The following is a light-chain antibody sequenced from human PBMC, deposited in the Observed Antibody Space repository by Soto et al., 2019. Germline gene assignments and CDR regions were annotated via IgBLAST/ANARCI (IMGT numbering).Light chain of an antibody. Sequence: DIVLTQSPGTLSSSPGDGVTLSCRASQSVSSRYFAWYQKKPGQAPRLLIYATSTRATGIPDRFSGSGSGTDITLTISRLEPEDFAVYYCQQYGPSPMYTFGQGTKLEIK. J-gene: IGKJ2*01. CDR1: QSVSSRY. CDR2: ATS. V-gene: IGKV3-20*01. CDR3: QQYGPSPMYT.